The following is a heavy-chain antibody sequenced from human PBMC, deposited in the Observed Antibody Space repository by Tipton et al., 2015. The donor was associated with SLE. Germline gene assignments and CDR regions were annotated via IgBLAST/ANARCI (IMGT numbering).Heavy chain of an antibody. V-gene: IGHV4-4*07. J-gene: IGHJ5*02. CDR2: IYVSGST. D-gene: IGHD3-16*01. Sequence: TLSLTCIVSGASISGYFWSWIRQPAGKGLEWIGRIYVSGSTNYNPSLKSRVTMSVDVSKNQFSLKLSSVTAADTAVYYCARDLRAIGDRFDPWGQGALVTVSS. CDR3: ARDLRAIGDRFDP. CDR1: GASISGYF.